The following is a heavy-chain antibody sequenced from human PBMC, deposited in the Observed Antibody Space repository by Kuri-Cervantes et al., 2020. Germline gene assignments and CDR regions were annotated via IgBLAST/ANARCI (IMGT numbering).Heavy chain of an antibody. Sequence: GESLKISCAASGFTFSSYGMHWVRQAPGKGLEWVAFIRYDGSSMYYADSVKGRFTISRDNSKNTLYLQMNSLRAEDTAVYYCATYYYDSSGYSEYFQHWGQGTLVTVSS. V-gene: IGHV3-30*02. D-gene: IGHD3-22*01. CDR1: GFTFSSYG. CDR3: ATYYYDSSGYSEYFQH. CDR2: IRYDGSSM. J-gene: IGHJ1*01.